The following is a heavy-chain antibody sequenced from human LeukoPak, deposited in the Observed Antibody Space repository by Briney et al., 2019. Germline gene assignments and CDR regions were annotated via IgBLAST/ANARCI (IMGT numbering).Heavy chain of an antibody. V-gene: IGHV4-30-2*01. D-gene: IGHD3-3*01. CDR1: GGSISSGGYS. J-gene: IGHJ4*02. CDR2: IYHSGST. CDR3: ARTHYDFWSGYHSLCYFDY. Sequence: SETLSLTCAVSGGSISSGGYSWSWIRQPPGKGLEWIGYIYHSGSTYYNPSLKSRVTISVDTSKNQFSLKLSSVTAADTAVYYCARTHYDFWSGYHSLCYFDYWGQGTLVTVSS.